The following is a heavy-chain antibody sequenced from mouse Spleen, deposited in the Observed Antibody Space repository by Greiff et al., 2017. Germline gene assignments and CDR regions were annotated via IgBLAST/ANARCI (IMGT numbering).Heavy chain of an antibody. CDR2: IYPGDGDT. J-gene: IGHJ4*01. Sequence: QVQLQQSGPELVKPGASVKISCKASGYAFSSSWMNWVKQRPGKGLEWIGRIYPGDGDTNYNGKFKGKATLTADKSSSTAYMQLSSLTSEDSAVYFCAIWLRDAMDYWGQGTSVTVSS. CDR3: AIWLRDAMDY. CDR1: GYAFSSSW. D-gene: IGHD2-2*01. V-gene: IGHV1-82*01.